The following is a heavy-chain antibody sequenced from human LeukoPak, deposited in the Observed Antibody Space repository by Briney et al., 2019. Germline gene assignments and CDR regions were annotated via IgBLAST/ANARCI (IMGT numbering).Heavy chain of an antibody. CDR3: ARAPHYDPPID. V-gene: IGHV1-58*01. CDR1: GFTFTSSA. CDR2: IVVGSGNT. Sequence: SVKVSCKASGFTFTSSAVQWVRQARGQRLEWIGWIVVGSGNTNYAQKFQERVTITRDMSTSTAYMELSSLRSEDTAVYYCARAPHYDPPIDWGQGSLVTVSS. D-gene: IGHD3-3*01. J-gene: IGHJ4*02.